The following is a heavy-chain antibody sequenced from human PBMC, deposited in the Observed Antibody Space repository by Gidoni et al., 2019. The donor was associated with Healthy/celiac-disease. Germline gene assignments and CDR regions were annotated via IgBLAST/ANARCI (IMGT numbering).Heavy chain of an antibody. CDR3: AKDMFPLIAAVSGAFDI. CDR1: GFTFSSYG. D-gene: IGHD6-13*01. CDR2: ISYDGSNK. Sequence: QVQLVESGGGVVQPGRSLRLSCAASGFTFSSYGMHWVRQAPGKGLEWVAVISYDGSNKYYADSVKGRFTISRDNSKNTLYLQMNSLRAEDTAVYYCAKDMFPLIAAVSGAFDIWGQGTMVTVSS. V-gene: IGHV3-30*18. J-gene: IGHJ3*02.